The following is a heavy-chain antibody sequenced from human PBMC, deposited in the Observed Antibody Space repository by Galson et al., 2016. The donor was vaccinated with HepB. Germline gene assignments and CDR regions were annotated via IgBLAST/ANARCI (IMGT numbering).Heavy chain of an antibody. CDR1: GYIFSTYW. J-gene: IGHJ3*02. CDR3: ARQGPNTKDWCSSWDNDAFDI. CDR2: IYPRDSNT. V-gene: IGHV5-51*01. Sequence: QSGAEVKKPGESLTISCKGSGYIFSTYWIGWVRQMPGKGLEWMGIIYPRDSNTRYSPSFRGQVTMSADKSISTAYLKWSSLKASDTATYYCARQGPNTKDWCSSWDNDAFDIWGQGTMVTVSS. D-gene: IGHD3/OR15-3a*01.